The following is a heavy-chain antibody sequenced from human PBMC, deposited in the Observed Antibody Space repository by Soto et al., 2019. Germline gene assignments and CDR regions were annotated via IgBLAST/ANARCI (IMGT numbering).Heavy chain of an antibody. J-gene: IGHJ6*02. Sequence: AGGSLRLSCAASGFTFSNAWMNWVRQAPGKGLEWVGRIKSKTDGGTTDYAAPVKGRFTISRDDSKNTLYLQMNSLKTEDTAVYYCTTGETTVTTYYYYGMDVWGQGTTVTVSS. V-gene: IGHV3-15*07. D-gene: IGHD4-17*01. CDR3: TTGETTVTTYYYYGMDV. CDR2: IKSKTDGGTT. CDR1: GFTFSNAW.